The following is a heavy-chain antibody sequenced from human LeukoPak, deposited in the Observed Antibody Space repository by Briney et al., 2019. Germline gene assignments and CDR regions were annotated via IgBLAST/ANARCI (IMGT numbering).Heavy chain of an antibody. D-gene: IGHD3-10*01. CDR3: ARVVRFGELLHFDY. V-gene: IGHV3-7*03. CDR1: GFTFSSYW. Sequence: QAGGSLRLSCAASGFTFSSYWMSWVRQAPGKGLEWVANIKQDGSEKYYVDSVKGRFTISRDNAKNSLYLQMNSLRAEDTAVYYCARVVRFGELLHFDYWGQGTLVTVSS. J-gene: IGHJ4*02. CDR2: IKQDGSEK.